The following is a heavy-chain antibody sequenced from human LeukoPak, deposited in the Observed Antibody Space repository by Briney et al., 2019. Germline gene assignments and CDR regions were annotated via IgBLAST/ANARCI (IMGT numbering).Heavy chain of an antibody. CDR1: GYTFSGYG. CDR3: ASLKTDGYFDY. D-gene: IGHD5-24*01. J-gene: IGHJ4*02. Sequence: GASVKVSCKASGYTFSGYGISWVRQAPGQGLEWMGWISAYNGNTNYAQKFRGRVTMTTDTSTSTAYMELRSLRSDDTAVYYCASLKTDGYFDYWGQGTLVTVSS. V-gene: IGHV1-18*01. CDR2: ISAYNGNT.